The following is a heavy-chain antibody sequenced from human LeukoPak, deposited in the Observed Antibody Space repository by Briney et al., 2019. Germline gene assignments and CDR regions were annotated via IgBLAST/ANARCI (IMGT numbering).Heavy chain of an antibody. CDR1: GGSISSYY. V-gene: IGHV4-59*08. Sequence: PSETLSLTCTVSGGSISSYYWSWIRQPPGKGLEWIGYIYYSGSTNYNPSLKNRVTISVDTSKNQFSLKLSSVTAADTAVYYCARLYYDFWSGYSAWFDPWGQGTLVTVSS. J-gene: IGHJ5*02. CDR2: IYYSGST. CDR3: ARLYYDFWSGYSAWFDP. D-gene: IGHD3-3*01.